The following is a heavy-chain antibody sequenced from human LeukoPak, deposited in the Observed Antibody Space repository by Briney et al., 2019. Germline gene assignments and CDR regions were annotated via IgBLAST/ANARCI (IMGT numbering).Heavy chain of an antibody. CDR3: ARGKGDGYNLGTFDI. V-gene: IGHV1-46*01. CDR2: INPSAGST. CDR1: GYTLSSYY. J-gene: IGHJ3*02. Sequence: ASVKVSCKASGYTLSSYYIHWLRQAPGQGLEWMGIINPSAGSTTYAQNFQGRVTMTRDTSTSTVYVELSRLTSDDTAVYYCARGKGDGYNLGTFDIWGQGTMVTVSS. D-gene: IGHD5-24*01.